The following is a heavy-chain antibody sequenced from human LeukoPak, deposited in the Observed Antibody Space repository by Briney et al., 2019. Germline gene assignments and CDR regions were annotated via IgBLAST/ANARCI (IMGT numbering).Heavy chain of an antibody. CDR3: ASDRGSGWYDVNHNYYYGMDV. CDR2: IVVGRGHT. J-gene: IGHJ6*02. CDR1: GFAFSNSA. D-gene: IGHD6-19*01. Sequence: SVKVSCKASGFAFSNSAMQWVRQARGQRLEWIGWIVVGRGHTDYAQKFQERVTITSDLSTNTVYMELSSLRAEDTAVYLCASDRGSGWYDVNHNYYYGMDVWGQGTTVTVSS. V-gene: IGHV1-58*02.